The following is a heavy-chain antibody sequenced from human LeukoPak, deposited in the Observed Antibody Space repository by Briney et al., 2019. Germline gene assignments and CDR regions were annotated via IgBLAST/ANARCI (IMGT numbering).Heavy chain of an antibody. CDR1: GGTFNSYA. CDR3: ARDYSSGYSRAHDAFDI. V-gene: IGHV1-69*01. D-gene: IGHD3-22*01. Sequence: SVKVSCKASGGTFNSYAISWVRQAPGQGLEWMGGIIPIFGTANYAQKFQGRVTITADESTSTAYIELSSLRSEDKAVYYCARDYSSGYSRAHDAFDIWGQGTMVTVSS. CDR2: IIPIFGTA. J-gene: IGHJ3*02.